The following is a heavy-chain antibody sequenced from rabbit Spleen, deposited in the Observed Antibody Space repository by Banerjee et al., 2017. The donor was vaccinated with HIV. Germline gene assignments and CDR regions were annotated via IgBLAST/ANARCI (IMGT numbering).Heavy chain of an antibody. Sequence: QSLEESGGGLVQPEGSLTLSCKASGFSFSSGYDICWVRQAPGKGIEWIACIYTGHSGFTSYARCAKGRFTVSKTSSTTETMQLTALAAATSAYYFCARRSAMRLVVNLWGPGTLVTVS. V-gene: IGHV1S40*01. CDR1: GFSFSSGYD. D-gene: IGHD2-1*01. J-gene: IGHJ4*01. CDR2: IYTGHSGFT. CDR3: ARRSAMRLVVNL.